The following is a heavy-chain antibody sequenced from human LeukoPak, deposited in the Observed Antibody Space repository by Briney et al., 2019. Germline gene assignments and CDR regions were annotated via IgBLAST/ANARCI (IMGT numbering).Heavy chain of an antibody. Sequence: SETLSLTCTVSGYSISSGFYWGWIRQPPGKGLEWIGNIYHSGSTYYNPSLKSRVTISVDTSKNQFSLKLISVTAADTAVYYCASTYSLYDAFDIWGQGTMVTVSS. CDR1: GYSISSGFY. D-gene: IGHD1-26*01. V-gene: IGHV4-38-2*02. CDR3: ASTYSLYDAFDI. J-gene: IGHJ3*02. CDR2: IYHSGST.